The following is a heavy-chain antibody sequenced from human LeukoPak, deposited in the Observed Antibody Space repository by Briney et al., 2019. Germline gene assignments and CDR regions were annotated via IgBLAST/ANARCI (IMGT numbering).Heavy chain of an antibody. V-gene: IGHV3-11*01. J-gene: IGHJ4*02. CDR3: ASQVAVAGPIDY. Sequence: GGSLRLSCAASGFTFSDYYMSWLRQAPGKGLEWVSYISSSGSTIYYADSVKGRFTISRDNAKNSLYLQMNSLRAEDTAVYYCASQVAVAGPIDYWGQGTLVTVSS. D-gene: IGHD6-19*01. CDR2: ISSSGSTI. CDR1: GFTFSDYY.